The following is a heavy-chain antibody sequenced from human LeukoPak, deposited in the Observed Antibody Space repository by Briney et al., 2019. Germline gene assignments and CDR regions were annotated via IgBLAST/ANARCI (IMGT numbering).Heavy chain of an antibody. CDR2: TNAGNGNT. CDR1: GYTFTSYA. D-gene: IGHD5-18*01. Sequence: ASVKVSCKASGYTFTSYAMHWVRQAPGQRLEWMGWTNAGNGNTKYSQKFQGRVTITRDTSASTAYMELSSLRSEDTAVYYCARVNPRYSLTYWGQGTLVTVSS. CDR3: ARVNPRYSLTY. J-gene: IGHJ4*02. V-gene: IGHV1-3*01.